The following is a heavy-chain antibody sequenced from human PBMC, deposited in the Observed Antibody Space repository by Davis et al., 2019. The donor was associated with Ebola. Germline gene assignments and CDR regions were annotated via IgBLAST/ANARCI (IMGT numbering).Heavy chain of an antibody. D-gene: IGHD1-26*01. CDR3: ARGGRGSYSFGYYYYGMDV. CDR2: ISGSGGST. J-gene: IGHJ6*02. V-gene: IGHV3-23*01. CDR1: GFTFSSYA. Sequence: GESLKISCAASGFTFSSYAMSWVRQAPGKGLEWVSAISGSGGSTYYADSVKGRFTISRDNSKNTLYLQMNGLRADDTAVYYCARGGRGSYSFGYYYYGMDVWGQGTTVTVSS.